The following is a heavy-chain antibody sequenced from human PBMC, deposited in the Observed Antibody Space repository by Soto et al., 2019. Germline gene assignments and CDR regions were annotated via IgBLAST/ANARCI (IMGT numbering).Heavy chain of an antibody. CDR1: GFTVSSNY. D-gene: IGHD3-10*01. J-gene: IGHJ4*02. CDR2: IYSGGST. V-gene: IGHV3-53*01. CDR3: ARGDSGTLFDY. Sequence: GSLRLSCAASGFTVSSNYMSWVRQAPGKGLEWVSVIYSGGSTYYADSVKGRFTISRDNSKNTLYLQMNSLRAEDTAVYYCARGDSGTLFDYWGQGTLVTVSS.